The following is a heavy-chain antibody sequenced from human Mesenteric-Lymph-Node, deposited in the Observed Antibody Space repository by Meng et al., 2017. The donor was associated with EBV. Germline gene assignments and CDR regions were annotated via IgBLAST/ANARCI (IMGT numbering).Heavy chain of an antibody. D-gene: IGHD2-15*01. CDR1: GFSLSTCGVG. J-gene: IGHJ5*02. CDR3: AHSGVVAQFDP. CDR2: IYWDDDK. V-gene: IGHV2-5*02. Sequence: QISLTESGPTLVQPTRTLTLTCTFSGFSLSTCGVGVSWIRQPPGKALEWLALIYWDDDKRYSPSLESRLTITKDTSKNQVVLTMTNMDPVDTATYYCAHSGVVAQFDPWGQGTLVTVSS.